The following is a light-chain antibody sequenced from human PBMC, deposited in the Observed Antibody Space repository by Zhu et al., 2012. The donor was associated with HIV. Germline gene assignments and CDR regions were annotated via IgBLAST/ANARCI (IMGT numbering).Light chain of an antibody. V-gene: IGKV3-20*01. CDR3: QHYVPSPMYT. J-gene: IGKJ2*01. CDR2: SAS. CDR1: Q. Sequence: EIVLTQSPGTLSLSPGERATLSCRASQKPGQPPRLLIYSASRRVTGIPDRFSGSGSGTDFTLTISRLEPEDFAVYYCQHYVPSPMYTFGQGTKLEIK.